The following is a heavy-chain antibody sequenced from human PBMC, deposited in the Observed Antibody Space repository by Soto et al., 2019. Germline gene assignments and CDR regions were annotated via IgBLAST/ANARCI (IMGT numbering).Heavy chain of an antibody. CDR1: GFTFSDYY. D-gene: IGHD2-2*01. CDR3: AREGRDIVVVPASDGMDV. V-gene: IGHV3-11*05. J-gene: IGHJ6*02. Sequence: QVQLVESGGGLVKPGGSLRLSCAASGFTFSDYYMSWIRQAPGKGLEWVSYISSSSSYTNYADSVKGRFTISRDNAKNSLYLQRNSLRAEDTAVYYCAREGRDIVVVPASDGMDVWGQGTTVTVSS. CDR2: ISSSSSYT.